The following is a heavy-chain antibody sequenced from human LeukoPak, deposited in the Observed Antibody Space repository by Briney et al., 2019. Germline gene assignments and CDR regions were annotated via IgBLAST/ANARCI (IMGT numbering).Heavy chain of an antibody. Sequence: SGRSLRLYCAASGFTFSSYAMHWVRQAPGKGLQWVAAISYDEDNKYYAESVRGRLTISRDNSNNTLNLQMNSLTSDDTAVYYCASASGGAATGFYFDLWGQGTRVTVSS. CDR2: ISYDEDNK. CDR3: ASASGGAATGFYFDL. CDR1: GFTFSSYA. V-gene: IGHV3-30-3*01. J-gene: IGHJ4*02. D-gene: IGHD6-13*01.